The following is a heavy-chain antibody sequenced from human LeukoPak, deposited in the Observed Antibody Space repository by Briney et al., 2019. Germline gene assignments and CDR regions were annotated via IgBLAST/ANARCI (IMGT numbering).Heavy chain of an antibody. D-gene: IGHD6-19*01. CDR1: GYTFTSYA. Sequence: ASVKVSCKASGYTFTSYAMHWVRQAPGQRLEWMGWINAVNGNTKYSQKFQGRVTITRDTSASTAYMELSSLRSEDTAVFYCAREEYSSGALDYWGQGTLVTVSS. V-gene: IGHV1-3*01. J-gene: IGHJ4*02. CDR3: AREEYSSGALDY. CDR2: INAVNGNT.